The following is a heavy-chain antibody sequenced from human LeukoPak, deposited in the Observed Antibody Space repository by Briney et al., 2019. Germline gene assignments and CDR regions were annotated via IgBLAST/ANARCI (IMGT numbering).Heavy chain of an antibody. Sequence: GGSLRLSCAASGLTFNNYWMNWVRQAPGKGLEWVANIKQDGSEKKYVDSVKGRFTISRDNAKKSLYLQMNSLRAEDTAVYYCASLERFGEYYMHIWGKGTTVTISS. CDR2: IKQDGSEK. CDR3: ASLERFGEYYMHI. D-gene: IGHD1-1*01. J-gene: IGHJ6*03. V-gene: IGHV3-7*03. CDR1: GLTFNNYW.